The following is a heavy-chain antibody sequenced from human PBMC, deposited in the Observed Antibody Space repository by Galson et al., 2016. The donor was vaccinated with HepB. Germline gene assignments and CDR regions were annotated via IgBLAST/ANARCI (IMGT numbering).Heavy chain of an antibody. Sequence: SLRLSCAGLGFSFEDYVMYWVRQAPGKGLEWVSGISWTSHMIGYADSVKGRFTISRDNSKNTLYLQMSSLRAEDTAMYYCANINAGSFAFDIWGRGTMVTVSS. D-gene: IGHD1-26*01. J-gene: IGHJ3*02. V-gene: IGHV3-9*01. CDR1: GFSFEDYV. CDR3: ANINAGSFAFDI. CDR2: ISWTSHMI.